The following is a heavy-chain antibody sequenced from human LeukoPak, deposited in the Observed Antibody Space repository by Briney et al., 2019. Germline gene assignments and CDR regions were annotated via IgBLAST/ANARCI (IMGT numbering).Heavy chain of an antibody. D-gene: IGHD5-18*01. CDR3: AVGYNYGRDAFDI. CDR2: INPSGGST. CDR1: GYTFTTYY. J-gene: IGHJ3*02. Sequence: ASVKVSCKASGYTFTTYYVHWVRQAPGQGLEWMGIINPSGGSTTYAQKFRGRLTMTRDMSTSTVYMELSSLRSEDTAVYYCAVGYNYGRDAFDIWGQGTMVTVSS. V-gene: IGHV1-46*01.